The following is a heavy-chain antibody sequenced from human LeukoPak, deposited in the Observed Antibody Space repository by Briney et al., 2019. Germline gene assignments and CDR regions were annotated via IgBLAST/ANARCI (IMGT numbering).Heavy chain of an antibody. Sequence: GGSLRLSCAASGFTFSSYGMHWVRQAPGKGLEWVAFIRYDGSNKYYADSVKGRFTISRDNSKNTLYLQMNSLRAEDTALYYCAKDIGEWLANFDYWGQGTLVTVSS. CDR3: AKDIGEWLANFDY. CDR2: IRYDGSNK. CDR1: GFTFSSYG. V-gene: IGHV3-30*02. D-gene: IGHD6-19*01. J-gene: IGHJ4*02.